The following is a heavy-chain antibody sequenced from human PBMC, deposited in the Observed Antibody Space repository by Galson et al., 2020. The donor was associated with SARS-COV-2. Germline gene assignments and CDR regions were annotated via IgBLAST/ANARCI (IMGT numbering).Heavy chain of an antibody. V-gene: IGHV4-39*01. D-gene: IGHD3-22*01. J-gene: IGHJ3*02. Sequence: SETLSLTCTVSGGSISSSSYYWGWIRQPPGKGLEWIGSIYYSGSTYYTPSLKSRVTISVDTSKNQFSLKLSSVTAADTAVYYCASLQYDSGGYGVGGAFEIWGQGTMVTVFS. CDR3: ASLQYDSGGYGVGGAFEI. CDR1: GGSISSSSYY. CDR2: IYYSGST.